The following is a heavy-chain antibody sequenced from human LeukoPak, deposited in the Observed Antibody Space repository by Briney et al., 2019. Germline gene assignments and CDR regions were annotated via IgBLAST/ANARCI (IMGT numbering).Heavy chain of an antibody. CDR1: GFTFSSYG. J-gene: IGHJ4*02. D-gene: IGHD2-2*01. V-gene: IGHV3-33*01. CDR2: IWYDGSNK. CDR3: ARDSCSSTSCYLFDY. Sequence: HPGGSLRLSCAASGFTFSSYGMHWVRQAPGKGLEWVAVIWYDGSNKYYADSVKGRFTISRDNSKNTLYLQMNSLRAEDTAVYYCARDSCSSTSCYLFDYWGQGTLVTVSS.